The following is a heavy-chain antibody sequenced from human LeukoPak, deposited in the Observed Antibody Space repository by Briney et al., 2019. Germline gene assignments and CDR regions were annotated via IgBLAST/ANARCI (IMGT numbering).Heavy chain of an antibody. CDR2: IYYSGST. CDR1: GGSISSYY. Sequence: SETLSLTCTVSGGSISSYYWSWIRQPPGKGLEWIGYIYYSGSTNYNPSLKSRVTISVDTSKNQLSLKLSSVTAADTAVYYCARDRYNWNDASDAFDIWGQGTMVTVSS. J-gene: IGHJ3*02. D-gene: IGHD1-20*01. V-gene: IGHV4-59*01. CDR3: ARDRYNWNDASDAFDI.